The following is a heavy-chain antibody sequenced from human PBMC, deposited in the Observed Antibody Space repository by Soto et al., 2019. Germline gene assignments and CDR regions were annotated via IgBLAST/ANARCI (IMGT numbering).Heavy chain of an antibody. J-gene: IGHJ5*02. CDR2: ISAYNGNT. V-gene: IGHV1-18*04. CDR1: GYTFISFC. Sequence: ASVKVSCKASGYTFISFCIIWVRQAPGQGLEWRGRISAYNGNTNYAQKLQGRGTMTTDTSTSTAYMELRSLRTDDTGVYYCGRVVGALGSCFDPWGQGTLVPVS. CDR3: GRVVGALGSCFDP. D-gene: IGHD2-15*01.